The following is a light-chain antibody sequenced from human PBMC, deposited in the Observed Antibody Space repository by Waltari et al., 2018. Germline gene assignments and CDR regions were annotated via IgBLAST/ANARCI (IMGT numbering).Light chain of an antibody. CDR2: WAS. CDR3: QQYYSSPVT. Sequence: IVMTQSPDSLAVSLGERPTISCKSSQSVLYSSNNKNHLAWYQQKSGQPPKLLISWASTRESGVPDRVSGSGSGTDFTLTISSLQTEDVAVYFCQQYYSSPVTFGGGTKVEIK. V-gene: IGKV4-1*01. J-gene: IGKJ4*01. CDR1: QSVLYSSNNKNH.